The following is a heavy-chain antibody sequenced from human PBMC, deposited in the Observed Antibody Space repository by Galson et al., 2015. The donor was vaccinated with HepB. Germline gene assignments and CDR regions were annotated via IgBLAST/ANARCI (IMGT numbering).Heavy chain of an antibody. V-gene: IGHV6-1*01. D-gene: IGHD3-16*01. J-gene: IGHJ4*02. CDR1: GDSVSSNSAA. CDR2: IYYRSKWFN. CDR3: VRGSIGGFDS. Sequence: CAISGDSVSSNSAAWNWIRQSPSRGLEWLGRIYYRSKWFNHCAVSVKSRITINPDTSKNQFSLQLNSVTPDDTAVYYCVRGSIGGFDSWGQGTLVTVSS.